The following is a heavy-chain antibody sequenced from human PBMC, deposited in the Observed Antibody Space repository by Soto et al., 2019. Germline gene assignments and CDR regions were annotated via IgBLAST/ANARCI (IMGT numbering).Heavy chain of an antibody. Sequence: QVQLVQSGAEVKKPGSSVKVSCKASGGTFSSYAISWVRQAPGQGLEWMGGIIPIFGTTNYAQKFQGRVTITADESTSPAYMELSSLRSDDTAVYYCARGGRGYDSSGPTDYWGQGTLVTVSS. D-gene: IGHD3-22*01. J-gene: IGHJ4*02. CDR2: IIPIFGTT. V-gene: IGHV1-69*01. CDR1: GGTFSSYA. CDR3: ARGGRGYDSSGPTDY.